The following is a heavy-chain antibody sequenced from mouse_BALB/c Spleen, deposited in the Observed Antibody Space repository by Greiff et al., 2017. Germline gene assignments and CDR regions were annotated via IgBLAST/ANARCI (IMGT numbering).Heavy chain of an antibody. CDR1: GYTFTSYT. CDR3: AREEGITTGDY. D-gene: IGHD2-4*01. V-gene: IGHV1-4*01. CDR2: INPSSGYT. Sequence: QVQLKESGAELARPGASVKMSCKASGYTFTSYTMHWVKQRPGQGLEWIGYINPSSGYTNYNQKFKDKATLTADKSSSTAYMQLSSLTSEDSAVYYCAREEGITTGDYWGQGTTLTVSS. J-gene: IGHJ2*01.